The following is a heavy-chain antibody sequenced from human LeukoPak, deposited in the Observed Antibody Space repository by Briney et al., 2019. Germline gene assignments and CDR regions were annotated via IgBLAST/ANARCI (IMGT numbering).Heavy chain of an antibody. V-gene: IGHV3-30-3*01. J-gene: IGHJ3*02. CDR1: GFTFSSYA. CDR2: ISYDGSNK. Sequence: GRSLRLSCAASGFTFSSYAMHWVRQAPGKGLEWVAVISYDGSNKYYADSVKGRFTISRDNSKNTLYLQMNSLRAEDTAVYYCAREFDSGSYWGAFDIWGQGTMVTVSS. CDR3: AREFDSGSYWGAFDI. D-gene: IGHD1-26*01.